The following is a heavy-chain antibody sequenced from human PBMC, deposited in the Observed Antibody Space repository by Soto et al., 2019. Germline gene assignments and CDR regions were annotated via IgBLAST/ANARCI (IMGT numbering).Heavy chain of an antibody. CDR1: GGTFSSYA. V-gene: IGHV1-69*01. CDR2: IIPIFGTA. D-gene: IGHD3-3*01. CDR3: ARAAEHEYYDLWSGYAAGPRYGMDF. Sequence: SVKVSCTASGGTFSSYAISWVRQAPGQVLEWMGGIIPIFGTANYSQKFQCRGTITADEATSTADQELSSLRSEDTAVYYRARAAEHEYYDLWSGYAAGPRYGMDFWGQGTTVTASS. J-gene: IGHJ6*02.